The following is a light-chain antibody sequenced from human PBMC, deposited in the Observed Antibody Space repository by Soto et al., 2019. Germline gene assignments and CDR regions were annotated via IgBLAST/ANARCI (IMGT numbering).Light chain of an antibody. V-gene: IGKV3-11*01. CDR3: QQRSHWPPMYP. J-gene: IGKJ2*01. CDR2: DAS. CDR1: HSVSSY. Sequence: DIVLTQSPAPLSLSPGERATLYCRASHSVSSYLAWYQQRPGHVPRLLIYDASKRATGIPARFSASGSGTDFTLTNSSLEPEEFAMYFCQQRSHWPPMYPFGQGTKLEIK.